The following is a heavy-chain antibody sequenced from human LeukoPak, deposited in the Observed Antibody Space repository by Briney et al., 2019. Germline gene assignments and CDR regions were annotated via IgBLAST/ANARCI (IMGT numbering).Heavy chain of an antibody. D-gene: IGHD3-16*01. J-gene: IGHJ6*02. CDR1: GGSISGYY. CDR3: VRFGVNYDMDV. Sequence: SETLSLTCSVSGGSISGYYWTWVRLPPGKGLEWIGQIHYSGRADYNPSLKRRITMSVDTSRNQISLKLSSVTAADTAIYYCVRFGVNYDMDVWGQGTTVTVSS. V-gene: IGHV4-59*01. CDR2: IHYSGRA.